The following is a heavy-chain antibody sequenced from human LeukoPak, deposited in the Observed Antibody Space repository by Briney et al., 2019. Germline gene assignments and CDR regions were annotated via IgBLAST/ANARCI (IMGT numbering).Heavy chain of an antibody. CDR1: GFTFSSYA. CDR2: ISGSGGST. CDR3: AKVVRGVIIRDDAFDI. Sequence: GGSLRLSCAASGFTFSSYAMSWVRQAPGKGLEWVSAISGSGGSTYYADSVKGRFTISRDNSKNTLYLQMNSLRAEDTAVYYCAKVVRGVIIRDDAFDIWGQGTMVTVSS. V-gene: IGHV3-23*01. D-gene: IGHD3-10*01. J-gene: IGHJ3*02.